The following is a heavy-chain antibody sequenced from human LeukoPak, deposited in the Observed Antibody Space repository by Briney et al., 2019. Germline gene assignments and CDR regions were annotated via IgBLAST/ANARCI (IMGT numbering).Heavy chain of an antibody. J-gene: IGHJ4*02. CDR1: GGSFSGYY. CDR3: ARGGYDYVWGSYRF. D-gene: IGHD3-16*02. Sequence: PSETLSLTCAVYGGSFSGYYWSWIRQPPGKGLEWIGEINHSGSTNYNPSLKSRVTISVDTSKNQFSLKLSSVTAADTAVYYCARGGYDYVWGSYRFWGLGTLVTVSS. V-gene: IGHV4-34*01. CDR2: INHSGST.